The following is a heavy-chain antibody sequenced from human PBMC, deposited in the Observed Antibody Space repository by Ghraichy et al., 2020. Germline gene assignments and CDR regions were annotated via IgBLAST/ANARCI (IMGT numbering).Heavy chain of an antibody. CDR3: ARHPGDYGDYGWFDP. CDR2: IYPGDSDT. Sequence: GESLNISCKGSGYSFTSYWIGWVRQMPGKGLEWMGIIYPGDSDTRYSPSFQGQVTISADNSISTAYLQWSSLKASDTAMYYCARHPGDYGDYGWFDPWGQGTLVTVSS. V-gene: IGHV5-51*01. CDR1: GYSFTSYW. J-gene: IGHJ5*02. D-gene: IGHD4-17*01.